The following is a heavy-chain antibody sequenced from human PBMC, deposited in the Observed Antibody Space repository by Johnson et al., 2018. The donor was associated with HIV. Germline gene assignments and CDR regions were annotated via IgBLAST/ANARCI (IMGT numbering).Heavy chain of an antibody. D-gene: IGHD1-26*01. Sequence: VQLVESGGGLVQPGRSLRLSCAASGFTFDDYAMHWVRQAPGKGLEWVSRISPDESKTDYADSVKGRFTISRDNAKNTLHLQMNSLRGEDTAVYYCARGGRYSESVNDAHDIWGQGTKVTVSS. CDR2: ISPDESKT. CDR3: ARGGRYSESVNDAHDI. V-gene: IGHV3-9*01. J-gene: IGHJ3*02. CDR1: GFTFDDYA.